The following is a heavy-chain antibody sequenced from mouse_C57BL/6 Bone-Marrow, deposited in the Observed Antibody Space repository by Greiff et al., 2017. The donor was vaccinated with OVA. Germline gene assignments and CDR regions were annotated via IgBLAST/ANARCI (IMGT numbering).Heavy chain of an antibody. CDR2: FLPGSGST. D-gene: IGHD3-2*02. Sequence: VQLQQSGAELMKPGDSVKLSCKATGYTFTGYWIEWVKQRPGHGLEWIGEFLPGSGSTNYNEKFKGKATFTADTSPNTAYMQLSSLTTEDSAIYYCARGTAQAPGGFAYWGQGTLVTVSA. J-gene: IGHJ3*01. V-gene: IGHV1-9*01. CDR3: ARGTAQAPGGFAY. CDR1: GYTFTGYW.